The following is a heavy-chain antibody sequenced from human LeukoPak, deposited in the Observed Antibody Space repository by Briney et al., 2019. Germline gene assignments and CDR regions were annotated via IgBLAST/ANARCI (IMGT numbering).Heavy chain of an antibody. CDR2: INANNGDT. J-gene: IGHJ5*02. V-gene: IGHV1-2*02. D-gene: IGHD2-2*02. CDR3: ARVSPIYQLFFWFDP. Sequence: ASVKVSCKAPGYTFTDYYIHWVRQAPGQGLDWMGWINANNGDTKYAQKFQGRVTMTRDTSINTAHMDLASLRSDDSAIYYCARVSPIYQLFFWFDPWGQGTLVTVSS. CDR1: GYTFTDYY.